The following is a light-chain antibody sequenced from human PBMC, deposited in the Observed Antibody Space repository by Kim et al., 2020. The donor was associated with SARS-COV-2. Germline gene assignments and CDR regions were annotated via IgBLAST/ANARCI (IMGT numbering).Light chain of an antibody. CDR2: EDN. J-gene: IGLJ2*01. V-gene: IGLV6-57*02. CDR1: RGSIASNY. Sequence: KTGTLSCPGSRGSIASNYVQWYQRRPGSAPTTVIYEDNQRPSGVPDRFSGSIDSSSNSASLTISGLKTEDEADYYCQSYDSSNHVVFGGGTQLTVL. CDR3: QSYDSSNHVV.